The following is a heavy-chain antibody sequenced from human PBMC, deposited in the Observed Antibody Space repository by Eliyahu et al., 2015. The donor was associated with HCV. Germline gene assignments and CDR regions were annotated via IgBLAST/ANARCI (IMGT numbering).Heavy chain of an antibody. J-gene: IGHJ4*02. V-gene: IGHV3-74*01. CDR1: GFPFSSXW. CDR2: INSDGSST. Sequence: EVQLVESGGGLVQPGGSLRLSCXAPGFPFSSXWLHWVXQAPGEGVXWVSRINSDGSSTSYADSVKGRFTISRDNAKNTLYLQMNSLRAEDTAVYYCARGGYSGSFDYWGQGTLVTVSS. D-gene: IGHD1-26*01. CDR3: ARGGYSGSFDY.